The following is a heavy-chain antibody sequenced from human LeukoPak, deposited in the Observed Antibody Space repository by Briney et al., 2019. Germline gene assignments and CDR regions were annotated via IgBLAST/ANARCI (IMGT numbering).Heavy chain of an antibody. Sequence: SVKVSCKASGGTFSSYAISWVRQAPGQGVEWMGRIIPIFGTANYAQKFQGRVTITTDESTSTAYMELSSLRSEDTAVYYCARDRPTYYYDSSGSANAFDIWGQGTMVTVSS. D-gene: IGHD3-22*01. CDR2: IIPIFGTA. V-gene: IGHV1-69*05. CDR1: GGTFSSYA. CDR3: ARDRPTYYYDSSGSANAFDI. J-gene: IGHJ3*02.